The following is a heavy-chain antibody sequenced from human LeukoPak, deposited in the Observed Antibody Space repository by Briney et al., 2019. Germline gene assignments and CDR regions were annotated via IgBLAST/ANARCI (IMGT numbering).Heavy chain of an antibody. D-gene: IGHD2/OR15-2a*01. Sequence: PSETLSLTCAVYGGSFSGYYWSWIRQPPGKGLEWIGEINHSGSTNYNPSLKSRVTISVDTSKNQFSLKLSSVTAADTAVYYCARAGTTQRTNKRRYNWFDPWGQGTLVTVSS. J-gene: IGHJ5*02. CDR2: INHSGST. V-gene: IGHV4-34*01. CDR1: GGSFSGYY. CDR3: ARAGTTQRTNKRRYNWFDP.